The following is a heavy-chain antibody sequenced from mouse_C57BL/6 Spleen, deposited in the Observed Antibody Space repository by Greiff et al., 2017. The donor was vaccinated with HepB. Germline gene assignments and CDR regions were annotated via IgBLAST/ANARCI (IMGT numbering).Heavy chain of an antibody. CDR2: IDPSDSYT. J-gene: IGHJ2*01. V-gene: IGHV1-50*01. Sequence: VQLQQPGAELVKPGASVKLSCKASGYTFTSYWMQWVKQRPGQGLEWIGEIDPSDSYTNYNQKFKGKATLTVDTSSSTAYMQLSSLTSEDSAVYYCARERSHFDYWGQGTTLTVSS. CDR1: GYTFTSYW. CDR3: ARERSHFDY.